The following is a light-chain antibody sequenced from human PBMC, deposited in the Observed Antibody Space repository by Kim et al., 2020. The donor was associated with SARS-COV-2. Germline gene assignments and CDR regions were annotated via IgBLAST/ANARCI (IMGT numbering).Light chain of an antibody. J-gene: IGKJ2*01. Sequence: SASVADSVTVTCRASQVISSYFAWYQPQPGQAPKILIYTASALQSAVPSRLSGSGSGREFTLTLKSREPEDFATDYCQQLSSYPYTFRQGTKLEN. CDR1: QVISSY. CDR3: QQLSSYPYT. CDR2: TAS. V-gene: IGKV1-9*01.